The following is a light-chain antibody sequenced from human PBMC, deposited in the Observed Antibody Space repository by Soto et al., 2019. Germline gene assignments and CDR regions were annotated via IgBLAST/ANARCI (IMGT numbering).Light chain of an antibody. V-gene: IGKV3-11*01. CDR3: QQRTNWPLT. Sequence: EIVLTQSPATLSLSPGERATLSCRASQTISSYLAWYQKKPGQAPRLLIYDASNRAAGIPARFSGFGSGTDFTLTISSLEPEDVAIYYCQQRTNWPLTFGGGTNVEIK. CDR1: QTISSY. CDR2: DAS. J-gene: IGKJ4*01.